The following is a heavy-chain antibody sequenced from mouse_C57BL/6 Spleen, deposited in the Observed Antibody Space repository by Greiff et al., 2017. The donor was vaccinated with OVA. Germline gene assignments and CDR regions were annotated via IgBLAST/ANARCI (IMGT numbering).Heavy chain of an antibody. CDR2: FDPSDSYT. CDR1: GYTFTSYW. V-gene: IGHV1-50*01. Sequence: QVQLQQPGAELVKPGASVKLSCKASGYTFTSYWMQWVKQRPGQGLEWIGEFDPSDSYTNYNQKFKGKATLTVDTSSSTAYMQLSSLTSEDSAVYYCASYYRDYWGQGTSVTVSS. CDR3: ASYYRDY. D-gene: IGHD2-12*01. J-gene: IGHJ4*01.